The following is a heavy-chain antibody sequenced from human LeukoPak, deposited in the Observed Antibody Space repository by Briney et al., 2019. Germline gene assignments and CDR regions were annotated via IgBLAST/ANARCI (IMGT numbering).Heavy chain of an antibody. D-gene: IGHD6-19*01. J-gene: IGHJ4*02. CDR2: ISAYNGNT. Sequence: ASVKVSCKASGYTFTSYGISWVRQAPGQGLEWMGWISAYNGNTNYAQKLQGRVTMTTDTSTSTAYTELRSLRSDDTAVYYCARTLEGDGWYRMTDYYFDYWGQGTLVTVSS. CDR1: GYTFTSYG. V-gene: IGHV1-18*01. CDR3: ARTLEGDGWYRMTDYYFDY.